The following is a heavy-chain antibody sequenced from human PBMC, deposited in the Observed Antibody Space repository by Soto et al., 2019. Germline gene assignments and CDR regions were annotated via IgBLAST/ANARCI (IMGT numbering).Heavy chain of an antibody. V-gene: IGHV4-59*01. CDR1: GGSISSYY. Sequence: PSETLSLTCTVSGGSISSYYWSWIRQHPGKGLEWIGYIYYSGSTYYNPSLKSRVTISVDTSKNQFSLKLSSVTAADTAVYYCARGGGVYYFDYWGQGTLVTVSS. CDR2: IYYSGST. D-gene: IGHD2-8*02. J-gene: IGHJ4*02. CDR3: ARGGGVYYFDY.